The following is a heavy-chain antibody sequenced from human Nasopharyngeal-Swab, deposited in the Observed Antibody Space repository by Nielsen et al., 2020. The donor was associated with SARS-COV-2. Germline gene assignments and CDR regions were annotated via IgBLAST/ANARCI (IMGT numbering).Heavy chain of an antibody. J-gene: IGHJ3*02. V-gene: IGHV1-46*01. D-gene: IGHD6-19*01. Sequence: WVRQAPGQGLEWMGIINPSGGSTSYAQKFQGRVTMTRGTSTSTVYMELSSLRSEDTAVYYCARGAGYSSGWNAFDIWGQGTMVTVSS. CDR3: ARGAGYSSGWNAFDI. CDR2: INPSGGST.